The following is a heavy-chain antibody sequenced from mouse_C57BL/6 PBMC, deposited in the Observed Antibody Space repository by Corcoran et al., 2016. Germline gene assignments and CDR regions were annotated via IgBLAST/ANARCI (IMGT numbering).Heavy chain of an antibody. Sequence: EVQLQQSGPVLVKPGASVKMSCKASGYTFTDYYMNWVKQSHGKSLEWIGVINPYNGGTSYNQKFKDKATLTVDKSSSTAYMELNSLTSEDSAVYYCARRGSSYAMDYWGQGTSVTVSS. CDR1: GYTFTDYY. CDR3: ARRGSSYAMDY. CDR2: INPYNGGT. J-gene: IGHJ4*01. V-gene: IGHV1-19*01.